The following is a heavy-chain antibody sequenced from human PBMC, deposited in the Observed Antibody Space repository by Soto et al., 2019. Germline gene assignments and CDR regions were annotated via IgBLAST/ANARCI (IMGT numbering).Heavy chain of an antibody. D-gene: IGHD6-13*01. Sequence: SETLSLTCTVSGGSISSYYGSWIRQPPGKGLEWIGYIYYSGSTNYNPSLKSRVTISVDTSKNQFSLKLSSVTAADTAVYYCARPAIAVAGLRWFDPWGQGILVTVSS. V-gene: IGHV4-59*08. CDR3: ARPAIAVAGLRWFDP. CDR1: GGSISSYY. CDR2: IYYSGST. J-gene: IGHJ5*02.